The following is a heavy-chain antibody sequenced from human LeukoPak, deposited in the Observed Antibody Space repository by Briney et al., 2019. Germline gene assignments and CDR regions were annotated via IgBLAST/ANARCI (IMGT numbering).Heavy chain of an antibody. CDR2: IYYSGST. CDR1: GGPISSSSYY. Sequence: PSETLSLTCTVSGGPISSSSYYWGWIRQPPGKGLEWIGSIYYSGSTYYNPSLKSRVTISVDTSKNQFSLKLSSVTAADTAVYYCARGFYGDYETITPYDYWGQGTLVTVSS. J-gene: IGHJ4*02. D-gene: IGHD4-17*01. CDR3: ARGFYGDYETITPYDY. V-gene: IGHV4-39*07.